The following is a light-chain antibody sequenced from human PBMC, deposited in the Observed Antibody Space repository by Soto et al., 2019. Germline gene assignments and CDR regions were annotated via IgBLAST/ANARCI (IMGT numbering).Light chain of an antibody. V-gene: IGKV3-15*01. Sequence: EIVLTQSPGTLSLSPGERATLSCRASHTISSSYLAWYQQKAGQAPRLLIYGASTRATGIPARFSGSGSGTEFTLTISSLQSEDFAVYYCQQYDTWPKFGQGTKVDIK. CDR2: GAS. J-gene: IGKJ1*01. CDR3: QQYDTWPK. CDR1: HTISSSY.